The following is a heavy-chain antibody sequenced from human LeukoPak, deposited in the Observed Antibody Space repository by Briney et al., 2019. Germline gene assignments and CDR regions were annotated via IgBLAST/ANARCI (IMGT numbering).Heavy chain of an antibody. V-gene: IGHV4-39*01. J-gene: IGHJ4*02. Sequence: SEPLSLTCTVSGGSISSSSYYWGWIRQPPGKGVEWIGSIYYSGSTYYNPSLKSRVTISVDTSKNQFSLKLSSVTAADTAVYYCARRRGVVHFDYWGQGTLVTVSS. CDR2: IYYSGST. CDR1: GGSISSSSYY. CDR3: ARRRGVVHFDY. D-gene: IGHD3-3*01.